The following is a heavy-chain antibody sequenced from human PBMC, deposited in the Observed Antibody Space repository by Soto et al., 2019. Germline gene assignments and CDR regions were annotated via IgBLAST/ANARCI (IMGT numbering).Heavy chain of an antibody. Sequence: PGGSLRLSCAASGFTFSSYSMNWVRQAPGKGLAWVSSISTNSSYIYYTDSVKGRFTISRDNAKSLLYLQMNSLRVEDTAVYYCAWPGVFDPWGQGTLVTVSS. J-gene: IGHJ5*02. CDR1: GFTFSSYS. CDR2: ISTNSSYI. D-gene: IGHD3-10*01. V-gene: IGHV3-21*01. CDR3: AWPGVFDP.